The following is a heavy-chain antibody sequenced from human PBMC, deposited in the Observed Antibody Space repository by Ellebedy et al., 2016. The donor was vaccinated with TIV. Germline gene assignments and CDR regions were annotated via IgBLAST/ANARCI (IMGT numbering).Heavy chain of an antibody. J-gene: IGHJ3*02. Sequence: SETLSLTCAVSGGSISSGGYSWSWIRQPPGKGLEWIGYIYHSGSTYYNPSLKSRVTISVDRSKNQFSLKLSSVTAADTAVYYCARGYDDSLWIRDAFDIWGQGTMVTVSS. CDR2: IYHSGST. CDR1: GGSISSGGYS. V-gene: IGHV4-30-2*01. D-gene: IGHD5-12*01. CDR3: ARGYDDSLWIRDAFDI.